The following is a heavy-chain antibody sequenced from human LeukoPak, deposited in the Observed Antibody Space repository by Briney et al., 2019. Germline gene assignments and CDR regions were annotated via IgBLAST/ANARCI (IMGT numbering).Heavy chain of an antibody. CDR2: ISYSGST. D-gene: IGHD3-10*01. J-gene: IGHJ4*02. CDR1: GDSMSSYY. V-gene: IGHV4-59*12. Sequence: SETLSLTCTVSGDSMSSYYWSWIRQPPGKGLEWIAYISYSGSTKYNPSLQNRVTISIDTSKDQFSLKLSSVTAADTAVYFCARLATYYYGSMTYYFFEHWGQGILVTVSS. CDR3: ARLATYYYGSMTYYFFEH.